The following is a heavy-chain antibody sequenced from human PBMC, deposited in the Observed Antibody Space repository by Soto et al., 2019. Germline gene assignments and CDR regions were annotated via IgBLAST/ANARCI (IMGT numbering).Heavy chain of an antibody. D-gene: IGHD6-13*01. CDR3: ACGISTAEVVFDY. J-gene: IGHJ4*02. CDR1: GFTFSSYW. V-gene: IGHV3-74*01. CDR2: VNSDGSST. Sequence: GSLRLSCASSGFTFSSYWMHWVLQAPGKGLVWVSRVNSDGSSTSYADSVKGRFTISRDNAKNTLYLQMNSLRAEDTAIYYCACGISTAEVVFDYWGQGTLVTVSS.